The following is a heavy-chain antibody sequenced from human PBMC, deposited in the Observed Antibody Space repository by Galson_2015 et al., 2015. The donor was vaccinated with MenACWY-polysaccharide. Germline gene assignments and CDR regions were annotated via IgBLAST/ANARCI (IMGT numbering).Heavy chain of an antibody. J-gene: IGHJ3*01. D-gene: IGHD3-3*01. Sequence: SLRLSCAASGFPFSASWMTWLRQAPGKGLEWVATIKQSGSEKYYVDSVEGRFTVSRDNAKNSLYLQMNSLRAEDTAVYYCARARSWSGYFAFDFWGQGTMVTVSS. CDR1: GFPFSASW. V-gene: IGHV3-7*01. CDR3: ARARSWSGYFAFDF. CDR2: IKQSGSEK.